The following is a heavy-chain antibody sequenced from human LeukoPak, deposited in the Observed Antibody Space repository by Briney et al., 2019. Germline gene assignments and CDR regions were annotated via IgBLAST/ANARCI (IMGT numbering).Heavy chain of an antibody. J-gene: IGHJ4*02. CDR3: ATDPNGNYDILTGYNY. CDR1: GYTLTELS. V-gene: IGHV1-24*01. Sequence: ASVKVSCKVSGYTLTELSMHWVRQAPGKGLGRMGGFDPEDGETIYAQKFQGRVTMTEDTSTDTAYMELRSLRSEDTAVYYCATDPNGNYDILTGYNYWGQGTLVTVSS. CDR2: FDPEDGET. D-gene: IGHD3-9*01.